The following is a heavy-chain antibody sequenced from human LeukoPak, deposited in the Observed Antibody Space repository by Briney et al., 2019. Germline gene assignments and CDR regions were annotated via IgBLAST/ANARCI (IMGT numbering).Heavy chain of an antibody. CDR2: IIPIFGTA. CDR3: ARGYSNGYFDY. Sequence: GASVKVSCKASGYTFTSYGISWVRQAPGQGLEWMGGIIPIFGTANYAQKFQGRVTITADKSTSTAYVELSSLRSEDTAVYYCARGYSNGYFDYWGQGTLVTVSS. CDR1: GYTFTSYG. D-gene: IGHD1-26*01. J-gene: IGHJ4*02. V-gene: IGHV1-69*06.